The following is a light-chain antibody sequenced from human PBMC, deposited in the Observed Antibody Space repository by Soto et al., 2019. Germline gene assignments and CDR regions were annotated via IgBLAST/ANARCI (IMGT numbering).Light chain of an antibody. V-gene: IGKV3-20*01. J-gene: IGKJ1*01. CDR2: DAS. Sequence: ELVLPQSPGTLSLSPGERATLSCRASQSVSSSYLAWYQQKPAQAPRLLVYDASSRATGIPDRFSGSGSGTYFTLTSSRLGIEDFAVYYCQEYGSSPRTFGQGTKVDIK. CDR1: QSVSSSY. CDR3: QEYGSSPRT.